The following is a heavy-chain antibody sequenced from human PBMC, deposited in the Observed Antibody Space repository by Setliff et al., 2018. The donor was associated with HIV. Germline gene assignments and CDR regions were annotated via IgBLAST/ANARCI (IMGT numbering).Heavy chain of an antibody. V-gene: IGHV4-34*01. CDR1: GGSFSGYY. CDR3: AGGLPGTYRYSYYYYYMDV. CDR2: INHSGST. D-gene: IGHD3-16*02. J-gene: IGHJ6*03. Sequence: KTSETLSLTCAVYGGSFSGYYWSWIRQPPGKGLEWIGEINHSGSTNYNPSLKSRVTISIDTSKNQFSLKVSSVTAADTALYYCAGGLPGTYRYSYYYYYMDVWDKGTTVTVSS.